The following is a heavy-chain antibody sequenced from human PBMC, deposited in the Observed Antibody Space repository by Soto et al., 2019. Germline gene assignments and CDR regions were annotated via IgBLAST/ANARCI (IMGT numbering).Heavy chain of an antibody. V-gene: IGHV4-4*07. CDR2: VYTSGST. J-gene: IGHJ5*02. CDR1: GGSINNYY. Sequence: QVQLQESGPGLVRPSETLSLTCTFSGGSINNYYWSWIRQPAGKGLEWIGRVYTSGSTNYNPSLKSRVTMSVDTSNNQFSLRVSSVTAADTAIYYCARGPPFDPWGQGTLVTVSS. CDR3: ARGPPFDP.